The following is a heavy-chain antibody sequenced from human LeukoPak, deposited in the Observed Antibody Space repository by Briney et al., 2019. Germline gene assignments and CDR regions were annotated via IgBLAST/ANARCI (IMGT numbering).Heavy chain of an antibody. CDR1: GFTFDDYA. Sequence: PGGSLRLSCAASGFTFDDYAMHWVRQAPGKGLEWVSGISWNSGSIGYADSVKGRSTISRDNAKNSLYLQMNSLRAEDTALYYCAKDIGIAARPGAFDIWGQGTMVTVSS. D-gene: IGHD6-6*01. CDR2: ISWNSGSI. V-gene: IGHV3-9*01. J-gene: IGHJ3*02. CDR3: AKDIGIAARPGAFDI.